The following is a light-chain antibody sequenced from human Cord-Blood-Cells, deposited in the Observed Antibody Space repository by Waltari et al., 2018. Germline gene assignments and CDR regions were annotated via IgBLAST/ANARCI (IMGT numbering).Light chain of an antibody. V-gene: IGLV4-60*03. CDR2: LEGSGSY. Sequence: QPVLTQSSSASASLGSSVKLTCTLSSGHSSYIISWHQQQPGKAPRYWMKLEGSGSYNKGSGVPYRFSGSSSGADCYLTISNLQSEDEADYYCETWDSNTRVFGGGTKLTVL. J-gene: IGLJ3*02. CDR3: ETWDSNTRV. CDR1: SGHSSYI.